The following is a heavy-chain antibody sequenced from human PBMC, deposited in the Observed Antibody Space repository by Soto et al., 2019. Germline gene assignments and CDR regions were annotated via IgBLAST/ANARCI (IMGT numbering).Heavy chain of an antibody. D-gene: IGHD3-10*01. J-gene: IGHJ6*02. V-gene: IGHV6-1*01. CDR3: ARGSLPITMGRGVIISGFYFGMYD. CDR2: TYYRSKWYN. CDR1: GDSVSSNSAA. Sequence: SQTLSLTCAISGDSVSSNSAAWNWIRQSPSRGLEWLGRTYYRSKWYNDYAVSVKSRITINPDTSKNQFSLQLNSVTPEDTAVYYCARGSLPITMGRGVIISGFYFGMYDWGQGNTVSVCS.